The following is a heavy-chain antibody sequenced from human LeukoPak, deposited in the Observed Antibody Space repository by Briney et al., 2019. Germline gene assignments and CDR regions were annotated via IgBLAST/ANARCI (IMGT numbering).Heavy chain of an antibody. V-gene: IGHV3-23*01. CDR3: GKSPAKMWYDPNRVLDI. D-gene: IGHD1-1*01. CDR2: ISGSGETT. Sequence: GGSLRLSCAASGFVFSSLPMSWVRQAPGEGLEWIAAISGSGETTNYADAVMGRFTIARDNSKDTLYLQMDRLRADDTALYFCGKSPAKMWYDPNRVLDIGGKGTLVTVS. J-gene: IGHJ3*02. CDR1: GFVFSSLP.